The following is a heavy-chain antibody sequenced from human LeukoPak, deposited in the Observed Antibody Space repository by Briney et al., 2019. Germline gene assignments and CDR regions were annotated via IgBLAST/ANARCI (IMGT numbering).Heavy chain of an antibody. CDR1: GYIFTNYW. CDR3: ARRNGYNAGALDFDY. V-gene: IGHV5-51*01. J-gene: IGHJ4*02. Sequence: GESLKISCKGSGYIFTNYWIGWVRQMPGKGLEWMEIVSPGDSDTAYSPSFQGQVSISADKSINTAYLQWSSLRASDTAMYYCARRNGYNAGALDFDYWGQGTLVTVSS. D-gene: IGHD5-24*01. CDR2: VSPGDSDT.